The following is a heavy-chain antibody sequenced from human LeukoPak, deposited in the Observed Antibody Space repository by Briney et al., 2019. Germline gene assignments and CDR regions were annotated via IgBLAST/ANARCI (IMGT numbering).Heavy chain of an antibody. CDR2: IYPGDSDT. CDR1: GYSFTSYW. D-gene: IGHD4-11*01. V-gene: IGHV5-51*01. CDR3: ARMYDYSNFYFDY. Sequence: GESLKISCKGSGYSFTSYWIGWVRQMPGKGLEWMGIIYPGDSDTRYSPSFQGQVTISADKSISTAYLQWSSLKASDTAMFYCARMYDYSNFYFDYWGQRTLVTVSS. J-gene: IGHJ4*02.